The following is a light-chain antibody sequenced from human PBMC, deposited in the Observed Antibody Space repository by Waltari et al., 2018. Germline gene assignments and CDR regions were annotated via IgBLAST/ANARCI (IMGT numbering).Light chain of an antibody. CDR3: MQALQTYT. CDR1: QSLLHINGNNY. J-gene: IGKJ2*01. V-gene: IGKV2-28*01. Sequence: DIVMTQSPLSLPVTPGEPASISCRSSQSLLHINGNNYLDWYLQKPGQSPQLLIYLGSNRASGVPDRFSGSGSGTDFTLKISRVEAEDVGFYYCMQALQTYTFGQGTKLEIK. CDR2: LGS.